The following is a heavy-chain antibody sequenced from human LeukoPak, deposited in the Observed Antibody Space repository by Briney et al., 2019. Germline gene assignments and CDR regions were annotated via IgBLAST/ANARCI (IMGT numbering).Heavy chain of an antibody. D-gene: IGHD3-3*01. J-gene: IGHJ3*02. V-gene: IGHV1-2*02. CDR3: ARVYTIFGVVIQDAFDI. CDR1: GYTFTGYY. Sequence: ASVKVSCKASGYTFTGYYMHWVRQAPGQGLEWMGWINPNSGGTNYAQKFQGRVTMTRDTSISTAYMELSRLRSDDTAVYYCARVYTIFGVVIQDAFDIWGQGTMVTVSS. CDR2: INPNSGGT.